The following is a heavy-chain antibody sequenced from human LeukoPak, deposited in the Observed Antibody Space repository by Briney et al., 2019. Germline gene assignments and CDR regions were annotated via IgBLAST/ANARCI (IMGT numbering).Heavy chain of an antibody. Sequence: ASVKVSCKTSGYLFTGFYIHWVRQVPGQGLEWMGWINPNSGDTKSAPKFQGRVAMTRVTSINTAYMEMSGLTPDDTAIYYCAKRGGALSHWGQGTLVTVSS. V-gene: IGHV1-2*02. J-gene: IGHJ4*02. CDR3: AKRGGALSH. CDR1: GYLFTGFY. D-gene: IGHD2-21*01. CDR2: INPNSGDT.